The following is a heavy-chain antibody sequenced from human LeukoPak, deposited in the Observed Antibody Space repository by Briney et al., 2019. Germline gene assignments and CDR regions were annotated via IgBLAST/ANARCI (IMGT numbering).Heavy chain of an antibody. CDR2: IYYSGST. CDR3: ARDLGITGYYPFDY. J-gene: IGHJ4*02. D-gene: IGHD3-9*01. V-gene: IGHV4-31*03. Sequence: PSQTLSLTCTVSGGSISSGGHYWSWIRQHPEKGLEWIGYIYYSGSTYYNPSLKSRVTISVDTSKNQFSLKLNSVTAADTAVYYCARDLGITGYYPFDYWGQGILVTVSS. CDR1: GGSISSGGHY.